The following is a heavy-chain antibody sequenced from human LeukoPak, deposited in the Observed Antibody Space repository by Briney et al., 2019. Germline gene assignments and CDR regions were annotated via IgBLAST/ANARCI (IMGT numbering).Heavy chain of an antibody. V-gene: IGHV3-33*01. CDR1: AFIFSHYG. CDR3: ATSARGYSSGWYGTQH. D-gene: IGHD6-19*01. CDR2: IWANGNDK. Sequence: PGRSLRLSCAASAFIFSHYGMHWVRQAPGKGLEWVAVIWANGNDKYYVDSVKGRFTVSRDNSKNTLYLQMNSLRAEDTAVYYCATSARGYSSGWYGTQHWGQGTLVTVSS. J-gene: IGHJ1*01.